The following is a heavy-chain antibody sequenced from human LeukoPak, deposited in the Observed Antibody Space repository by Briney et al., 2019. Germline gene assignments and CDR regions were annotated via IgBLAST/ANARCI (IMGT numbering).Heavy chain of an antibody. Sequence: SQTLSLTCAISGDTVSGNSGAWIWVRQSPSRGLEWLGRTYYMSKWFHEYAVSVKGRIIISPDTANNQFSLHLRSVTADDTGVYKRARALERYYFDFWGQGTLVTVSS. D-gene: IGHD1-1*01. CDR2: TYYMSKWFH. CDR3: ARALERYYFDF. CDR1: GDTVSGNSGA. J-gene: IGHJ4*02. V-gene: IGHV6-1*01.